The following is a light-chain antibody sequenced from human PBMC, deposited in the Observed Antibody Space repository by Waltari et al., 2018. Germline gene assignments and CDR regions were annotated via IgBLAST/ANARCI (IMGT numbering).Light chain of an antibody. CDR2: LTS. Sequence: DIQMTQSPSSLSASVGDRVTITCRASQGISNSVAWYQQKPGNAPKLLLYLTSRLESGVPSRFSGSGSGTDYTLTISSLQPEDFATYYCQQHYSSLWTFGQGTKVEIK. J-gene: IGKJ1*01. V-gene: IGKV1-NL1*01. CDR1: QGISNS. CDR3: QQHYSSLWT.